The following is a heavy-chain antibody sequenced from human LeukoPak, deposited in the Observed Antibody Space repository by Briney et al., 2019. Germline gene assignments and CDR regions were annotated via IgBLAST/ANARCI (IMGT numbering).Heavy chain of an antibody. CDR1: GFTFSSYG. CDR2: ISYDGSNK. CDR3: AKAGGYSGYDRSDS. D-gene: IGHD5-12*01. V-gene: IGHV3-30*18. J-gene: IGHJ4*02. Sequence: GGSLRLSCAASGFTFSSYGMHWVRQAPGKGLEWVAVISYDGSNKYYADSVKGRFTISRDNSKNTLYLQMNSLRVEDTAVYYCAKAGGYSGYDRSDSWGQGTLVTVSS.